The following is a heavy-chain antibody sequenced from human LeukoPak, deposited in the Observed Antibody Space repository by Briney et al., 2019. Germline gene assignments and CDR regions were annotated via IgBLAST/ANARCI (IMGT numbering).Heavy chain of an antibody. J-gene: IGHJ4*02. CDR1: GYIFVTSD. D-gene: IGHD6-13*01. Sequence: ASVKVSCKASGYIFVTSDINWVRQAAGQGLEWMGWMNPLSGNTGYAQKFQDRVTMTRNTSIGTAYMELSSLRSEDTAVYYCARGRVVGYSGSWSFDYWGQGTLVTVSS. CDR3: ARGRVVGYSGSWSFDY. V-gene: IGHV1-8*01. CDR2: MNPLSGNT.